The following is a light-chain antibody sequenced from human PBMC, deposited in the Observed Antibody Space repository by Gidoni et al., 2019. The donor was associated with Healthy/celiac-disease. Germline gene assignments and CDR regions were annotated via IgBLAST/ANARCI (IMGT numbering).Light chain of an antibody. CDR3: QQLNSYPFT. Sequence: DIQLTHSPSFLSASVGDRVTITCRASQGISSYLAWYQQKPGKAPKLLIYAASTLQSGVPSRFSGSGSGTEFTLTSSRLQPEDLATYYCQQLNSYPFTVGQGTKLEIK. CDR2: AAS. CDR1: QGISSY. J-gene: IGKJ2*01. V-gene: IGKV1-9*01.